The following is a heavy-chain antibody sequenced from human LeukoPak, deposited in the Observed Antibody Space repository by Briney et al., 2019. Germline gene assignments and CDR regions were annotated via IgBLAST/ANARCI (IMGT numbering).Heavy chain of an antibody. V-gene: IGHV4-30-4*07. CDR3: ARVPISGPYTMSIDY. D-gene: IGHD3-10*02. CDR1: GGSISSGVYS. Sequence: PSQTLSLTCAVSGGSISSGVYSWNWIRQPSGKGLEWIGNIYYSGSTYYNPSLKSRVTILVDTSKNQFSLKLSSVTAADTAVYYCARVPISGPYTMSIDYWGQGTLVTVSS. J-gene: IGHJ4*02. CDR2: IYYSGST.